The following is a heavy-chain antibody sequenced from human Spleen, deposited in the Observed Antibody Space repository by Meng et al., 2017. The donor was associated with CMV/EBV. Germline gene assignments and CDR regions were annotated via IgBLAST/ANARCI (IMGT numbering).Heavy chain of an antibody. CDR1: GFIFSSYS. CDR3: ARHRGDSGDYGY. D-gene: IGHD4-17*01. J-gene: IGHJ4*02. CDR2: IDTSSNYI. Sequence: GESLKISCAASGFIFSSYSMNWVRQAPGKGLEWVSSIDTSSNYIYYADSVKGRFTISRDNAKSSLYLQVNSLRAEDTAVYYCARHRGDSGDYGYWGQGTLVTVSS. V-gene: IGHV3-21*06.